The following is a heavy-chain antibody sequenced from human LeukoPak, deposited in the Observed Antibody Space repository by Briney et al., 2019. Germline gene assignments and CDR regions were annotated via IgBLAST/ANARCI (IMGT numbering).Heavy chain of an antibody. V-gene: IGHV1-2*02. D-gene: IGHD3-16*02. CDR1: GYTFTGYY. CDR3: ARAPYVWGSYRPVDY. J-gene: IGHJ4*02. Sequence: ASVKVSCKASGYTFTGYYMHWVRQAPGQGLGWMGWINPNSGGTNYAQKFQGRVTMTRDTSISTAYMELSRLRSDDTAVYYCARAPYVWGSYRPVDYWGQGTLVTVSS. CDR2: INPNSGGT.